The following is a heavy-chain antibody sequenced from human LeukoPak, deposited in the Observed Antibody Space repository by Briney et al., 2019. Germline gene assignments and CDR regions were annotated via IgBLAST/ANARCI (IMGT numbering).Heavy chain of an antibody. CDR1: GGTFSSYA. J-gene: IGHJ6*02. D-gene: IGHD3-9*01. V-gene: IGHV1-69*13. CDR2: IIPIFGTA. Sequence: ASVKVSCKASGGTFSSYAISWVRQAPGQGLEWMGGIIPIFGTANYAQKFQGRVTITADESTSTAYMELSSLRSEDTAVYYCARDPDYYDILTGPRMDVWGQGTTVTVSS. CDR3: ARDPDYYDILTGPRMDV.